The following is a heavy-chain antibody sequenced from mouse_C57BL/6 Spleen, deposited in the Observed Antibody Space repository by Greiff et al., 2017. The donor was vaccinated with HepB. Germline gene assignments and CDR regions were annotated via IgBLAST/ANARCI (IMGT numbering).Heavy chain of an antibody. Sequence: QVQLQQPWAELVKPGASVKLSCKASGYTFTSYWMHWVKQRPGRGLEWIGRIDPNSGGTKYNEKFKSKATLTVDKPSSTAYMQLSSLTSEDSAVYYCARGGITTVVATGAMDYWGQGTSVTVSS. J-gene: IGHJ4*01. CDR3: ARGGITTVVATGAMDY. V-gene: IGHV1-72*01. CDR2: IDPNSGGT. D-gene: IGHD1-1*01. CDR1: GYTFTSYW.